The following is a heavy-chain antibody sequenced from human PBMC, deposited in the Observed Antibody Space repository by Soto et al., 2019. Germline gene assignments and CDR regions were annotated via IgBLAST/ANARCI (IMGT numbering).Heavy chain of an antibody. CDR3: ARGPPFDP. V-gene: IGHV4-4*07. CDR1: GGSINNYY. CDR2: VYTSGST. J-gene: IGHJ5*02. Sequence: QVQLQESGPGLVRPSETLSLTCTVSGGSINNYYWSWIRQPAGKGLEWIGRVYTSGSTNYNPSLKNRVTMSVDTSNNQFSLRVSSVTAADTAIYYCARGPPFDPWGQGTLVTVSS.